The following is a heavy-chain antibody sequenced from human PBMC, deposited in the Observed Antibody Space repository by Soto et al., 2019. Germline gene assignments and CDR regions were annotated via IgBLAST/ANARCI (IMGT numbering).Heavy chain of an antibody. V-gene: IGHV4-34*01. CDR2: INHSGST. CDR1: GGSFSGYY. J-gene: IGHJ6*02. CDR3: ARGESRGKRGGMDV. Sequence: QVQLQQWGAGLLKPSETLSLTCAVYGGSFSGYYWSWIRQPPGKGLEWIGEINHSGSTNYNASLKCRVTISVDTSKNQFSLKLSSVTAADTAVYYCARGESRGKRGGMDVWGQGTTVTVSS. D-gene: IGHD3-16*01.